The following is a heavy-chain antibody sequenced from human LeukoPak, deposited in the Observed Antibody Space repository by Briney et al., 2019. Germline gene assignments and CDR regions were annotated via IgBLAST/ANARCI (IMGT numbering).Heavy chain of an antibody. J-gene: IGHJ5*02. D-gene: IGHD3-3*01. Sequence: PSETLSLTCTVSGGSISSSSYYWGWIRQPPGKGLVWIGSIYYSGSTYYNPSLKSRVTISVDTSKNQFSLKLGSVTAADTAVYYCARHNSGDYDFWSGYLQSFDPWGQGTLVTVSS. CDR3: ARHNSGDYDFWSGYLQSFDP. V-gene: IGHV4-39*01. CDR2: IYYSGST. CDR1: GGSISSSSYY.